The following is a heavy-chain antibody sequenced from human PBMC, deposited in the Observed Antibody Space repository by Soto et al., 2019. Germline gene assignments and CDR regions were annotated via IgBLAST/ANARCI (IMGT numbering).Heavy chain of an antibody. CDR2: ISYDGGNK. J-gene: IGHJ3*02. Sequence: QVQLVESGGGVVQPGRSLRLSCAASGFTFSSYAMHWVRQAPGKGLEWVAVISYDGGNKYYADSVKGRFTISRDNSKNALYLLMSSLRAEDTAVYYCAREEGYCSGGSCYPDAFDIWGQGTMVTVSS. CDR1: GFTFSSYA. V-gene: IGHV3-30-3*01. D-gene: IGHD2-15*01. CDR3: AREEGYCSGGSCYPDAFDI.